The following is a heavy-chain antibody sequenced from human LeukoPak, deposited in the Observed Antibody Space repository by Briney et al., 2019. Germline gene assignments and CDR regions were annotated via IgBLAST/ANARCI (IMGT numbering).Heavy chain of an antibody. CDR3: ARIIHLGELSLYDY. V-gene: IGHV1-69*13. CDR2: IIPIFGTA. CDR1: GGTFSSYA. J-gene: IGHJ4*02. Sequence: SVKVSCKASGGTFSSYAISWVRQAPGQGLEWMGGIIPIFGTANYAQKFQGRVTITADESTSTAYMELSSLRSEDTAVYYCARIIHLGELSLYDYWGQGTLVTVSS. D-gene: IGHD3-16*02.